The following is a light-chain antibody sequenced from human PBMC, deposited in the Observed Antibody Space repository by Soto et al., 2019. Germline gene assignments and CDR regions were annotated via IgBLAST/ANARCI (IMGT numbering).Light chain of an antibody. J-gene: IGKJ3*01. CDR2: GAS. V-gene: IGKV3-20*01. Sequence: ENALKQSPGTMSLSPGERATLSCGASQSVRRRYLAWYQQKPGQPPRLLIYGASSRATGIPDRFSGSGSGTDFTLTISRLEPEDFAVYFCQQYGDSLIFTFGPGTKVDIK. CDR1: QSVRRRY. CDR3: QQYGDSLIFT.